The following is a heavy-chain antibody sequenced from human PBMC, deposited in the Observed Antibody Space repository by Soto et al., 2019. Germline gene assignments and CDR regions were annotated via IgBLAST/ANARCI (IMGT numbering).Heavy chain of an antibody. D-gene: IGHD3-10*01. V-gene: IGHV3-48*02. CDR3: ARDMRGFGGGANYYYYYGMDG. Sequence: PGGSLRLSCAASGFTFSSYSMNWVRQAPGKGLEWVSYISSSSSTIYYADSVKGRFTISRDNAKNSLYLQMNSLRDEDTAVYYCARDMRGFGGGANYYYYYGMDGWGQGTTVTVAS. CDR2: ISSSSSTI. J-gene: IGHJ6*02. CDR1: GFTFSSYS.